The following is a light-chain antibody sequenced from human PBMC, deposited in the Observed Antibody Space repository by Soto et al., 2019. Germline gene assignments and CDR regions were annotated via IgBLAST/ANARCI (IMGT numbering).Light chain of an antibody. J-gene: IGKJ5*01. V-gene: IGKV4-1*01. CDR3: QQYGNSPIT. CDR2: CAS. CDR1: QSGLYSSNNKTY. Sequence: DIVMTKSPDSLAVSLGERATIICKSTQSGLYSSNNKTYLAWYQQKPGQPPKLLIYCASTRESGVPDRFSGSGSGTDFTLTISRLEPEDFAVYYCQQYGNSPITFGQGTRLEIK.